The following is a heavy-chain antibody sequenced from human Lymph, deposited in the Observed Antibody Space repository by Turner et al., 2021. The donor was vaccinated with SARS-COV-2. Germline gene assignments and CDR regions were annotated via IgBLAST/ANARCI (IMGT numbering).Heavy chain of an antibody. Sequence: QVQLQESGPGLVRPSEPLSLTCTVSGGSISSTSWSWIRQSPGRGLEWIGYFYKIGSIDYNPTLRSRVTISVDTSKNQLALNRISVTAADTAVYYCARHQGSTSGYDHGMNVWGQGTAVIVSS. CDR3: ARHQGSTSGYDHGMNV. D-gene: IGHD1-1*01. V-gene: IGHV4-59*08. J-gene: IGHJ6*02. CDR1: GGSISSTS. CDR2: FYKIGSI.